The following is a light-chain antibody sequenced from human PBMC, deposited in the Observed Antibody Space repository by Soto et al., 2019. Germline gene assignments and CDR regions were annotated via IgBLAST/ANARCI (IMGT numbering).Light chain of an antibody. V-gene: IGLV2-11*01. CDR1: SSDVGGYNY. CDR2: NVG. CDR3: CSYAGSYTFV. Sequence: QSVLTQLRSVYGSPGQSVTISCTGTSSDVGGYNYVSWYQQYPGKAPKRIIYNVGTRRLGVHGRFSGSKSGNTASLTISGLQAEDEAKYYCCSYAGSYTFVFGSGTKVTVL. J-gene: IGLJ1*01.